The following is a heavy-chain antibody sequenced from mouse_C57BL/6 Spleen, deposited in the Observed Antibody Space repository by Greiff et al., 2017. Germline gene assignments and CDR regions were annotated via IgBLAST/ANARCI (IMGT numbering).Heavy chain of an antibody. CDR2: IWRGGST. CDR1: GFSLTSYG. D-gene: IGHD1-1*01. CDR3: AKNFDYGSSKGYFDV. V-gene: IGHV2-5*01. Sequence: VKLVESGPGLVQPSQSLSITCTVSGFSLTSYGVHWVRQSPGKGLEWLGVIWRGGSTDYNAAFMSRLSITKDNSKSQVFFKMNSLQADDTAIYYCAKNFDYGSSKGYFDVWGTGTTVTVSS. J-gene: IGHJ1*03.